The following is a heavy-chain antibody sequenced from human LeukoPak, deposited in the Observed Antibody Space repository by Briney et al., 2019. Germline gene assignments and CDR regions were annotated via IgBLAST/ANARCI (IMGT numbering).Heavy chain of an antibody. J-gene: IGHJ3*02. V-gene: IGHV4-59*01. CDR3: AGGPLTYYYDSSGYYDGAFDI. Sequence: SETLSLTCTVSGGSISSYYWSWIRQPPGKGLEWIGYIYYSGSTNYNPSLKSRVTISVDTSKNQFSLKLSSVTAADTAVYYCAGGPLTYYYDSSGYYDGAFDIWGQGTMVTVSS. CDR2: IYYSGST. CDR1: GGSISSYY. D-gene: IGHD3-22*01.